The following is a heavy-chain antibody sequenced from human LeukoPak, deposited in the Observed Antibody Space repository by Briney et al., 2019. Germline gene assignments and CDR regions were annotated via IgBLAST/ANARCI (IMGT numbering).Heavy chain of an antibody. Sequence: SQTLSLTCVISGDSVSSNSVAWNWIRQSPSRGLEWLGRTYYRSKKYYHYAPSVKSRITFNPDTSKNQFSLQLTSVTHDGTAVYYCAISPTELLDGNGYRFDNWGQGTLVTVSS. V-gene: IGHV6-1*01. CDR1: GDSVSSNSVA. D-gene: IGHD3-22*01. J-gene: IGHJ4*02. CDR3: AISPTELLDGNGYRFDN. CDR2: TYYRSKKYY.